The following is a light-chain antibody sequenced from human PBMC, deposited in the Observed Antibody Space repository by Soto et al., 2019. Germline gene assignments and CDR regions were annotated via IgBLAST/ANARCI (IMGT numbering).Light chain of an antibody. Sequence: QAVVTQPPSVSGAPGQRVTISCTGSSSNIGAGYDVHWYQQLPGTAPKLLIYGNSNRPSGVPDRFSGSKSGTSASLAITGLQAEDEADYYCQSSDSSLSGYVFGTGTKVNVL. J-gene: IGLJ1*01. CDR2: GNS. CDR1: SSNIGAGYD. CDR3: QSSDSSLSGYV. V-gene: IGLV1-40*01.